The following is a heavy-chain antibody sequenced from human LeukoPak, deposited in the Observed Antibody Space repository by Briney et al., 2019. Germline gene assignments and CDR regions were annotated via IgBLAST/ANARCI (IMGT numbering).Heavy chain of an antibody. CDR2: INPSGGST. CDR1: GYTFTGYY. CDR3: ARDRLGDYGDYDDY. V-gene: IGHV1-46*01. Sequence: ASVKVSCKASGYTFTGYYMHWVRQAPGQGLEWMGIINPSGGSTSYAQKFQGRVTMTRDMSTSTVYMELSSLRSEDTAEYYCARDRLGDYGDYDDYWGQGTLVTVSS. D-gene: IGHD4-17*01. J-gene: IGHJ4*02.